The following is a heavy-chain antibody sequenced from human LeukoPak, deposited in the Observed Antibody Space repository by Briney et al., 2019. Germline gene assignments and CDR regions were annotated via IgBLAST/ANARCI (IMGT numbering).Heavy chain of an antibody. CDR2: LYYNEWT. J-gene: IGHJ6*03. CDR3: ARGRSDILTGYWSSRGTRKYYYYMDV. D-gene: IGHD3-9*01. Sequence: PSETLSLTCTVSGGSISSYFWSWIRQPPGKGLEWIGCLYYNEWTDYSPSLKSRVTISLDASRNHLSLKLSSVTAADTAVYYCARGRSDILTGYWSSRGTRKYYYYMDVWGKGTTVTVSS. V-gene: IGHV4-59*08. CDR1: GGSISSYF.